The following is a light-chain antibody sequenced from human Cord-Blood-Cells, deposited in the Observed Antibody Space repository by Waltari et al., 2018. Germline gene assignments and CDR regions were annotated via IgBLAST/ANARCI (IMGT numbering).Light chain of an antibody. Sequence: EIVFTQSPGPPSLSPGERATPSCRASQSVSSSYLDWYQQKPGQAPRLLIYGASSRATGIPDRFSGSGSGTDFTHTISRLEPEDIAVYCCQQYGSAPVTFGQGTRLEIK. CDR2: GAS. J-gene: IGKJ5*01. V-gene: IGKV3-20*01. CDR3: QQYGSAPVT. CDR1: QSVSSSY.